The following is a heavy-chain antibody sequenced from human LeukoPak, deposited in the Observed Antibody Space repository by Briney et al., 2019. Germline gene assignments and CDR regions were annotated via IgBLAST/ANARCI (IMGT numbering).Heavy chain of an antibody. CDR1: GYIFTSYY. CDR2: INPSGGST. Sequence: ASVKVSCKASGYIFTSYYMHWVRRAPGQGLEWMGIINPSGGSTSYAQKFQGRVTITRNTSISTAYMELSSLRSEDTAVYYCARGAASSSLYYCYMDVWGKGTTVTVSS. J-gene: IGHJ6*03. V-gene: IGHV1-46*01. D-gene: IGHD6-6*01. CDR3: ARGAASSSLYYCYMDV.